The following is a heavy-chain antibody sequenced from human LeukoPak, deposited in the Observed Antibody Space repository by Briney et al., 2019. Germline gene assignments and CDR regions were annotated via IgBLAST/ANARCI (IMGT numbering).Heavy chain of an antibody. J-gene: IGHJ4*02. CDR2: ISYDGSNK. CDR3: ASHSSAKPFDY. D-gene: IGHD2-2*01. V-gene: IGHV3-30-3*01. CDR1: GFTFSSYA. Sequence: GGSLRLSCAASGFTFSSYAMHWVRQAPGKGLEWVAVISYDGSNKYYADSVKGRFTISRDNSKNTLYLQMSSLRAEDTAVYYCASHSSAKPFDYWGQGTLVTVSS.